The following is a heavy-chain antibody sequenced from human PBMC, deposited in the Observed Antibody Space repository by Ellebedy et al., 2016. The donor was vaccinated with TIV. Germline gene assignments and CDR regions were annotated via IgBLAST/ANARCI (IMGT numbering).Heavy chain of an antibody. Sequence: GESLKISCAASGFTITAHGMSWVRQAPGKGLEWVSSLTFDAKNTFYANSVKGRFTISRDSSKNTLYLQLNSLTAEDTALYYCARGSFSPDYWGQGTLVTVSS. D-gene: IGHD2-15*01. J-gene: IGHJ4*02. V-gene: IGHV3-23*01. CDR1: GFTITAHG. CDR2: LTFDAKNT. CDR3: ARGSFSPDY.